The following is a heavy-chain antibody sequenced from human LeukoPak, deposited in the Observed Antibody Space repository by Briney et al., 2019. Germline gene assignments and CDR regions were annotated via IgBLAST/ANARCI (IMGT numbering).Heavy chain of an antibody. Sequence: GGSLRLSCATSGSPFSDFSMSWVRQAPGKGLEWISTTNSGGTSTYYAESVKGRFTISRDNSKNTLYLQMSSLRVEDTAVYYCAKQSYARSLGEGGPGTLVSVSP. D-gene: IGHD2-8*01. CDR1: GSPFSDFS. CDR2: TNSGGTST. J-gene: IGHJ4*02. CDR3: AKQSYARSLGE. V-gene: IGHV3-23*01.